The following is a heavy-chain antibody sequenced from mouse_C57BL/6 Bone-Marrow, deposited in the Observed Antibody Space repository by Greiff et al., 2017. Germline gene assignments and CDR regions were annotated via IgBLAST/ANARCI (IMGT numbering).Heavy chain of an antibody. CDR3: ASSYHDV. V-gene: IGHV1-82*01. CDR2: IYPGDGDT. Sequence: VQLQQSGPELVKPGASVKISCKASGYAFSSSWMNWVKQRPGKGLEWIGRIYPGDGDTNYNGKFKGKATLTADKSYSTAYMQLSSLTSEDSAVYFCASSYHDVWGTGTTVTVSS. D-gene: IGHD2-10*01. J-gene: IGHJ1*03. CDR1: GYAFSSSW.